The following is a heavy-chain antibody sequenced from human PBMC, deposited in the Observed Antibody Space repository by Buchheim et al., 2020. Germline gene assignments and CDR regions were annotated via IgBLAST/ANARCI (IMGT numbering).Heavy chain of an antibody. J-gene: IGHJ2*01. Sequence: QVQLQESGPGLVKPSGTLSLTCAVSGDSTSSSNWWSWVRQSPAKGLEWIGEIFHSGRANYNPSFRSRLTISVHKSKNQFSLKLSSVTAADTAVYYCARDVGGYSDYGANHWYFDLWGRGTL. CDR2: IFHSGRA. CDR3: ARDVGGYSDYGANHWYFDL. V-gene: IGHV4-4*02. D-gene: IGHD5-12*01. CDR1: GDSTSSSNW.